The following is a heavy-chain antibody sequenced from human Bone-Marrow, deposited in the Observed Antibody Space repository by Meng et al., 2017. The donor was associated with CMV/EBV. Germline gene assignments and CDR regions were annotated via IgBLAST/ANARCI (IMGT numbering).Heavy chain of an antibody. CDR3: ARGVYQAAAGSSGFDY. Sequence: GGSLRLSCAASGFTFSSYSMNWVRHAPGKGLEWVSSISSSSTYIYYADSVKGRFTISRDNAKNSLYLQMNSLRAEDTAVYYCARGVYQAAAGSSGFDYWGQGTRVTGSS. V-gene: IGHV3-21*01. J-gene: IGHJ4*02. CDR2: ISSSSTYI. CDR1: GFTFSSYS. D-gene: IGHD6-13*01.